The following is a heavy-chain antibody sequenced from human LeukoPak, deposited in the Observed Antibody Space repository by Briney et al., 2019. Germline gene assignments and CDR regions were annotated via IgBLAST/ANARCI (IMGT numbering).Heavy chain of an antibody. CDR3: ARTGGCSSTSCYSYYFDY. CDR2: ISYDGSNK. V-gene: IGHV3-30-3*01. CDR1: GFTFSSYA. Sequence: GGSLRLSCAASGFTFSSYAMHWVRQAPGKGLEWVAVISYDGSNKYYADSVKGRFTISRDNSKNMLYLQMNSLRAEDTAVYYCARTGGCSSTSCYSYYFDYWGQGTLVTVSS. D-gene: IGHD2-2*01. J-gene: IGHJ4*02.